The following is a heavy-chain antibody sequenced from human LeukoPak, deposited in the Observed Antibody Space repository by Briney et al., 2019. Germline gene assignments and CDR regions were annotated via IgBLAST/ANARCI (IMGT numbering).Heavy chain of an antibody. CDR1: GFTFGDYA. Sequence: GGSLRLSCTASGFTFGDYAMSWFRQAPGKGLEWLGFIRSKAYGGTTEYAASVKGRFTISRDDSKSIAYLQMNSLKTEDTAVYYCTRAIPERWLQLPPYYFDYWGQGTLVTVSS. J-gene: IGHJ4*02. D-gene: IGHD5-24*01. V-gene: IGHV3-49*03. CDR2: IRSKAYGGTT. CDR3: TRAIPERWLQLPPYYFDY.